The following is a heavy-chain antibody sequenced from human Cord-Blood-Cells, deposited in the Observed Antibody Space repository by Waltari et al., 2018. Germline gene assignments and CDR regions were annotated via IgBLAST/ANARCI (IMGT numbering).Heavy chain of an antibody. CDR2: VGTEGGDT. Sequence: QVQLVQSGAEVKKPGASVKVSCKVSGYTLTELSMHWVRQAPGEGLEWMGGVGTEGGDTMYAKKFQARDSMTKDTSTDADYMEPGGLGSEDMAVDYWAAHYYYDSSGYYFDYWGQGTLVTVSS. V-gene: IGHV1-24*01. D-gene: IGHD3-22*01. J-gene: IGHJ4*02. CDR1: GYTLTELS. CDR3: AAHYYYDSSGYYFDY.